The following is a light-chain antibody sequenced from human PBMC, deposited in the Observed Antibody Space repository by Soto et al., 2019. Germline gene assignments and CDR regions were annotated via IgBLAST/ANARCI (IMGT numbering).Light chain of an antibody. J-gene: IGKJ4*01. V-gene: IGKV1-27*01. CDR1: HDIGNS. Sequence: LQMTQSPPSLSASLGDRVTFTCRASHDIGNSLAWYQHRPGKSPRLLISDASTLQSGVPGRFRGSGSGTDFTLAIDSLRPEDIATDYCQNSNGAPLTFGGGTKVEVK. CDR2: DAS. CDR3: QNSNGAPLT.